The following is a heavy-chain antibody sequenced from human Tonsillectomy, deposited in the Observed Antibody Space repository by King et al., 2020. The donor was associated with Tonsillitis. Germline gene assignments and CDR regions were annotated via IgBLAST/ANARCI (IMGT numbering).Heavy chain of an antibody. D-gene: IGHD6-13*01. V-gene: IGHV3-30*18. CDR1: GFTFSSYG. J-gene: IGHJ4*02. CDR3: AKAVIAAAGATFDY. CDR2: ISYDGSNK. Sequence: VQLVESGGGVVQPGRSLRLSCAASGFTFSSYGMHWVRQAPGKGLEWVAVISYDGSNKYYADSVKGRFTISRDNSKNTLYLQMNSLRAEDTAVYYCAKAVIAAAGATFDYWGQGTLVTVSS.